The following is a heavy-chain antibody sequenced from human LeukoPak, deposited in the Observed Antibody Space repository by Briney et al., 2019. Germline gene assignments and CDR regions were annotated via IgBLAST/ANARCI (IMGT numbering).Heavy chain of an antibody. J-gene: IGHJ4*02. CDR2: IKSKSDAEVT. CDR3: ATDPAYCGGDCPAY. Sequence: GGSLRLSCAASGFTFSYAWMTWVRQAPGKGLEWVGRIKSKSDAEVTDYAAPVKGRFTISRDESKNTLYLQMNSLKTEDTAVYYCATDPAYCGGDCPAYWGQGTVVTVSS. CDR1: GFTFSYAW. D-gene: IGHD2-21*02. V-gene: IGHV3-15*01.